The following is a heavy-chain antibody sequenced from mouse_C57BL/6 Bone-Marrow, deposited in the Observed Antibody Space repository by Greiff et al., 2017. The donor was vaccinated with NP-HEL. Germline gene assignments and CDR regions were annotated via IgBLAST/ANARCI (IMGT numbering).Heavy chain of an antibody. CDR2: FHPYNDDT. CDR3: ARGDYDYPWFAY. J-gene: IGHJ3*01. Sequence: VQGVESGAELVKPGASVKMSCKASGYTFTTYPIEWMKQNHGKSLEWIGNFHPYNDDTKYNEKFKGKATLTVEKSSSTVYLELSRLTSDDSAVYYCARGDYDYPWFAYWGQGTLVTVSA. D-gene: IGHD2-4*01. V-gene: IGHV1-47*01. CDR1: GYTFTTYP.